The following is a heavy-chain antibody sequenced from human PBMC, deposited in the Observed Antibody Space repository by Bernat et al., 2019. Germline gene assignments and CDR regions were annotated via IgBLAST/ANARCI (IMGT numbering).Heavy chain of an antibody. D-gene: IGHD3-3*01. J-gene: IGHJ3*02. CDR3: AASLGGFLGAVTHTFDI. V-gene: IGHV2-5*02. CDR2: IYWDDDK. Sequence: QITLKESGPTLVKPTQTLTLTCAFSGFSLITTGVGVGWIRQPPGKALEWLALIYWDDDKYYIPSLKCRLTITKDSSKNQVVLTMTNMDPVDTATYYCAASLGGFLGAVTHTFDIWGKGAMVTVSS. CDR1: GFSLITTGVG.